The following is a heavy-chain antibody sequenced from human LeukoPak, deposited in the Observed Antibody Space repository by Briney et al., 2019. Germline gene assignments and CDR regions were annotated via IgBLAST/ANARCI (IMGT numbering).Heavy chain of an antibody. V-gene: IGHV1-24*01. Sequence: ASVKVSCKVSGYTLTELSMHWVRQAPGKGLEWMGGFDPEDGEAIYAQKFQGRVTMTEDTSTDTAYMELSSLRSEDTAVYYCATARLGWELRPHYYFDYWGQGTLVTVSS. CDR2: FDPEDGEA. D-gene: IGHD1-26*01. J-gene: IGHJ4*02. CDR3: ATARLGWELRPHYYFDY. CDR1: GYTLTELS.